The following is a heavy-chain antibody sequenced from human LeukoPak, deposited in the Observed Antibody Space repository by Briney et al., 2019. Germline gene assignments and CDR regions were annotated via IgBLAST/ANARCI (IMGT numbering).Heavy chain of an antibody. D-gene: IGHD3-3*01. Sequence: SETLSLTCTVSGGSISSYYWSWIRQPPGKGLEWIGYIYYGGSTNYNPSLKSRVTISVDTSKNQFSLRLSSVTAADTAVYYCARGKNYDFWSGYSSKYWFDPWGQGTLVTVSS. V-gene: IGHV4-59*01. CDR2: IYYGGST. CDR1: GGSISSYY. CDR3: ARGKNYDFWSGYSSKYWFDP. J-gene: IGHJ5*02.